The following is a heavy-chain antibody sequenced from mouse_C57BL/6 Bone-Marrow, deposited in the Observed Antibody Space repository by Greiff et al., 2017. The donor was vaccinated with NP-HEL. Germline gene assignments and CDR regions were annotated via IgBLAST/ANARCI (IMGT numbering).Heavy chain of an antibody. Sequence: VQLQQPGAELVKPGASVKMSCKASGYTFTSYWITWVKQRPGQGLEWIGDIYPGSGSTNYNAKFKSKATLTVDTSSSTAYMQLSSLTSEDSAVYYCASPAYYSNLFAYWGQGTLVTVSA. V-gene: IGHV1-55*01. J-gene: IGHJ3*01. D-gene: IGHD2-5*01. CDR1: GYTFTSYW. CDR2: IYPGSGST. CDR3: ASPAYYSNLFAY.